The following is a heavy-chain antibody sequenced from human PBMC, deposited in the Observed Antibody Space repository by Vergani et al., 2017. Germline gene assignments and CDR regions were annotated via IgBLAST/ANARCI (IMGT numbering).Heavy chain of an antibody. Sequence: QITLKESGPTLVKPTQTLTLTCTFSGFSLSTSGVGVGWIRQPPGKALEWLALIYWDDDKRYSPSLKSRLTITKDTSKNQVVLTMTNMDPVDTATYYYAHTSKYYDILTGYYEYYFDYWGQGTLVTVSA. V-gene: IGHV2-5*02. CDR2: IYWDDDK. CDR3: AHTSKYYDILTGYYEYYFDY. CDR1: GFSLSTSGVG. J-gene: IGHJ4*02. D-gene: IGHD3-9*01.